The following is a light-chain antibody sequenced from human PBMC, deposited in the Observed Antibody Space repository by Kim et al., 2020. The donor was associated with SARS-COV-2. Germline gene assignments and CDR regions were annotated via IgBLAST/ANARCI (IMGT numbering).Light chain of an antibody. CDR3: QSYDSSNWV. CDR1: SGSIASNY. CDR2: EDN. J-gene: IGLJ3*02. V-gene: IGLV6-57*04. Sequence: NFMLTQPHSVSESPGKTVTISCTRSSGSIASNYVQWYQQRPGCAPTTVIYEDNQRPSGVPDRFSGSIDSSSNSASLTISGLKTEDEADYYCQSYDSSNWVFGGGTQLTVL.